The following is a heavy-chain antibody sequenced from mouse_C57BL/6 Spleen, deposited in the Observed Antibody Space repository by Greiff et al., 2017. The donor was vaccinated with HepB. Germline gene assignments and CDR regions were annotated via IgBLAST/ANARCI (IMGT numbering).Heavy chain of an antibody. Sequence: QVQLQQSGPGLVQPSQSLSITCTVSGFSLTSYGVHWVRQSPGKGLEWLGVIWSGGSTDYNAAFISRLSISKDNSKSQVFFKMNSLQADDTAIYYCAREGAYQAWFAYWGQGTLVTVSA. J-gene: IGHJ3*01. CDR2: IWSGGST. V-gene: IGHV2-2*01. D-gene: IGHD2-10*01. CDR3: AREGAYQAWFAY. CDR1: GFSLTSYG.